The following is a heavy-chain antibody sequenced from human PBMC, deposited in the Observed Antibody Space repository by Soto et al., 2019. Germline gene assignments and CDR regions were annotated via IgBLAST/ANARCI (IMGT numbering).Heavy chain of an antibody. J-gene: IGHJ4*02. CDR1: GFTFSSYS. CDR2: ISSSSSYI. V-gene: IGHV3-21*01. D-gene: IGHD5-18*01. Sequence: GGSLRLSCAASGFTFSSYSMNWVRQAPGKGLEWVSSISSSSSYIYYADSVKGRFTISRDNAKNSLYLQMNSLRAEDTAVYYCARGGDTAMQIFGIDYWGQGTLVTVSS. CDR3: ARGGDTAMQIFGIDY.